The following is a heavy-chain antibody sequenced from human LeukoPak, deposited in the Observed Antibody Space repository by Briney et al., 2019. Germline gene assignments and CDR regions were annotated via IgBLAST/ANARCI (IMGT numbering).Heavy chain of an antibody. D-gene: IGHD4/OR15-4a*01. V-gene: IGHV4-59*12. CDR3: ARFPLTSPFDY. CDR1: GGSISSYY. J-gene: IGHJ4*02. CDR2: IYYSGST. Sequence: KSSETLSLTCTVSGGSISSYYWSWIRQPPGKGLEWIGYIYYSGSTNYNPSLKSRVTISVDTSKNQFSLKLSSVTAADTAVYYCARFPLTSPFDYWGQGTLVTVSS.